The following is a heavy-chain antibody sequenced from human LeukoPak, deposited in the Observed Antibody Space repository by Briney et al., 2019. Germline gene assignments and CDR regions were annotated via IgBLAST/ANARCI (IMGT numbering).Heavy chain of an antibody. CDR2: INPNSGGT. CDR3: ARVNYDSSGYFYFAY. CDR1: GYTFTGYY. J-gene: IGHJ4*02. D-gene: IGHD3-22*01. Sequence: ASVKVSCKASGYTFTGYYMHWVRQAPGQGLEGMGWINPNSGGTNYAQKFQGRVTMTRDTSISTAYMELSRLRSDDTAVYYCARVNYDSSGYFYFAYWGQGTLVTVSS. V-gene: IGHV1-2*02.